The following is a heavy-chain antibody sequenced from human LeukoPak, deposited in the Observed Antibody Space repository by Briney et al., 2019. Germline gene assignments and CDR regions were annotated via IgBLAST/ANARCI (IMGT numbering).Heavy chain of an antibody. V-gene: IGHV1-2*06. Sequence: ASVKVSCKASGYTFIVHYMHWVRQAPGQGLEWMGRINPNSGGTNSAQEFQGRVTMTRDTSINTAYMELSRLRSDDTAVYYCARAYYYDGSPYTLDYWGQGTLVTVSS. J-gene: IGHJ4*02. CDR2: INPNSGGT. CDR3: ARAYYYDGSPYTLDY. D-gene: IGHD3-22*01. CDR1: GYTFIVHY.